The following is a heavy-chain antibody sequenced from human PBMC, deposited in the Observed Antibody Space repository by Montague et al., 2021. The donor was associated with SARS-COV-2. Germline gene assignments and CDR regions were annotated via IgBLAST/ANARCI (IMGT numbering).Heavy chain of an antibody. Sequence: PALVKPTQTLTLTCTFSGFSLSTSGMCVSWIRQPPGKALEWLALIDWDDDKYYSTSLKTRLTISKDTSKNQVVLTMTNMDPVDAAMYYCARIFDSSWPTFDYWGQGTRVTVSS. CDR3: ARIFDSSWPTFDY. J-gene: IGHJ4*02. CDR2: IDWDDDK. V-gene: IGHV2-70*01. D-gene: IGHD6-13*01. CDR1: GFSLSTSGMC.